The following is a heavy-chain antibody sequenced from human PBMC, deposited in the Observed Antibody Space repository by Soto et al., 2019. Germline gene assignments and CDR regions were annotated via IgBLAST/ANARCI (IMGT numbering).Heavy chain of an antibody. CDR2: IIPIFGTA. CDR3: ARGLLPDDY. Sequence: GASVKVSCKASGGTFSSYAISWVREAPGQGLEWMGGIIPIFGTANYAQKFQGRVTIAADASTSTAYTELSSLRSEDPAVYYCARGLLPDDYWGQGTLVTVSS. CDR1: GGTFSSYA. J-gene: IGHJ4*02. V-gene: IGHV1-69*13.